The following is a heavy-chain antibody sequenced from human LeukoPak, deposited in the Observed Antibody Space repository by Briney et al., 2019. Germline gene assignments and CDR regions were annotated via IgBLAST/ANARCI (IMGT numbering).Heavy chain of an antibody. Sequence: GASVKVSCKASGGTFSSYAISWVRQATGQGLEWMGGIIPIFGTANYAQKFQGRVTITADESTSTAYMELSSLRSEDTAVYYCARALYCSSTSCYSWSAFDIWGQGTMVTVSS. CDR2: IIPIFGTA. CDR1: GGTFSSYA. D-gene: IGHD2-2*01. V-gene: IGHV1-69*13. CDR3: ARALYCSSTSCYSWSAFDI. J-gene: IGHJ3*02.